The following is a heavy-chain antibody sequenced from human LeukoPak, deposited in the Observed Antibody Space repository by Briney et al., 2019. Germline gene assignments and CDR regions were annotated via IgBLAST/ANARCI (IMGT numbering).Heavy chain of an antibody. CDR1: GFTFYDYA. D-gene: IGHD2-15*01. Sequence: PGGSLRLSCAASGFTFYDYAMHGVRQAPGKGLEWVSGISWNSGSIVYADSVRVRFTISRDHAKNCLYLQMNSLRAADTALYYCAKDLRDCSGGSCHPHRYYFDYWGQGTLVTVSS. J-gene: IGHJ4*02. CDR3: AKDLRDCSGGSCHPHRYYFDY. V-gene: IGHV3-9*01. CDR2: ISWNSGSI.